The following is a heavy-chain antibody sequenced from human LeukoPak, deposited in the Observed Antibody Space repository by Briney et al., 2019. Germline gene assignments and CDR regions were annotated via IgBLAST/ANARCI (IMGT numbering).Heavy chain of an antibody. CDR1: GITFKTYG. J-gene: IGHJ4*02. Sequence: PGGSLRLSCAASGITFKTYGMHWVRQAPGNGLEWVAFIRYDGSNTYYADSVKGRFTISRDNSKHTLYLQMNSLRAEDTAMYYCAKGAYYDYVWGSLDRYYFDYWGQGTLVTVSS. D-gene: IGHD3-16*01. CDR2: IRYDGSNT. V-gene: IGHV3-30*02. CDR3: AKGAYYDYVWGSLDRYYFDY.